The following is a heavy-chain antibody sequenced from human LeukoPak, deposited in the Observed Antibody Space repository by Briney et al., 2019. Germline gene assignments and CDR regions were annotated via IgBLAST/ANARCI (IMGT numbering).Heavy chain of an antibody. CDR3: ARSGADYIWGSYRFGSWFDP. Sequence: SETLSLTCSVSGYSISSGYYWGWIRQPPGKGLEWIGSMSHSAGTYQNPSLKSRVTISIDTSKNQFFLKVNSVTAADTAVYYCARSGADYIWGSYRFGSWFDPWGQGTLVTVSS. CDR2: MSHSAGT. V-gene: IGHV4-38-2*02. CDR1: GYSISSGYY. D-gene: IGHD3-16*02. J-gene: IGHJ5*02.